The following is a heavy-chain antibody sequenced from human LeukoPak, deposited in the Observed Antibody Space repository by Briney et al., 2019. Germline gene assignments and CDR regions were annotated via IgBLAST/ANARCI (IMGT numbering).Heavy chain of an antibody. CDR3: ARKLIFDP. V-gene: IGHV1-8*01. Sequence: ASVKVSCKASGYIFTNYDINWVRQATGQGLEWMGWKNPNSGNTGYAQKFQGRITMTRNTSISTAYMELSSLTSDDTAVYYCARKLIFDPWGQGTLVTVSS. CDR2: KNPNSGNT. CDR1: GYIFTNYD. D-gene: IGHD2-8*01. J-gene: IGHJ5*02.